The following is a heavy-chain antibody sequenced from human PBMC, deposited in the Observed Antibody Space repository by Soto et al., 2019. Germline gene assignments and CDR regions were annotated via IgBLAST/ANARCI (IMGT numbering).Heavy chain of an antibody. CDR1: GFTFSSYG. CDR2: ISYDGSNK. CDR3: AKDLDIESQEHHFDY. J-gene: IGHJ4*02. Sequence: QVQLVESGGGVVQPGRSLRLSCAASGFTFSSYGMHWVRQAPGKGLEWVAVISYDGSNKYYADSVKGRFTISRDNSRNTLYLQMNSLRAEDTAVYYCAKDLDIESQEHHFDYWGQGTLVTVSS. D-gene: IGHD3-3*01. V-gene: IGHV3-30*18.